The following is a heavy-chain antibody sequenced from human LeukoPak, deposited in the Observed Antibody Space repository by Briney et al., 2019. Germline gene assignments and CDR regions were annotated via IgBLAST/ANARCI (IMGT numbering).Heavy chain of an antibody. Sequence: SETLSLTCTVSGGSISSYYWSWIRQPPGKGLEGIGDIYYSGGTNYNPSLKSRVTISVDTSKNQFSLKLSSVTAADTAVYYCARTPRTCSSTSCPIGRFDPWGQGTLVTVSS. CDR1: GGSISSYY. V-gene: IGHV4-59*01. CDR2: IYYSGGT. CDR3: ARTPRTCSSTSCPIGRFDP. J-gene: IGHJ5*02. D-gene: IGHD2-2*01.